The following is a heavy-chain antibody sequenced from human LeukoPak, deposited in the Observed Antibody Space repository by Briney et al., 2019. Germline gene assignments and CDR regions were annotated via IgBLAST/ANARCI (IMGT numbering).Heavy chain of an antibody. CDR1: GFTFINYG. Sequence: PWGSLRLSCAASGFTFINYGMNWVRQAPGKGLEWVAIISGSGDTSYQAGSVKGRFTISRDNSNNTLYLQMNSLRAEDTAVYYCAKGSTIGIPRAFDFWGQGTLVTVSS. CDR2: ISGSGDTS. V-gene: IGHV3-23*01. CDR3: AKGSTIGIPRAFDF. D-gene: IGHD4/OR15-4a*01. J-gene: IGHJ4*02.